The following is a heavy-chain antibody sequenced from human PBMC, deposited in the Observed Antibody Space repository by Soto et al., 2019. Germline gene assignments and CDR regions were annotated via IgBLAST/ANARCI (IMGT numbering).Heavy chain of an antibody. CDR2: ITWDGHKT. CDR3: ARDRRYSGGSDYYHYGMDV. CDR1: GFTFDDFA. D-gene: IGHD1-26*01. J-gene: IGHJ6*02. V-gene: IGHV3-43*01. Sequence: EVRLVESGGVVVQPGGSLRLSCAASGFTFDDFAMHWVRQVAGKGLEWVALITWDGHKTYYSDSVKGRFTISRDNNKNSLFLQMTSLRTEDTALYYCARDRRYSGGSDYYHYGMDVWGQGTPVTVSS.